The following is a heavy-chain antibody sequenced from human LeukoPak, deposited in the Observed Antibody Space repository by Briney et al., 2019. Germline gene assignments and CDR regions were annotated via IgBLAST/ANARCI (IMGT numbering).Heavy chain of an antibody. CDR3: ALAPNSNWFDF. CDR1: GDSTSNFY. J-gene: IGHJ5*01. Sequence: SETLSLTCTVSGDSTSNFYWNWIRQSPGKGLEWIGNVHYSGSSVYNPSLKSRGTISIDTSRRQFFLKLNSVTAADTAVYFCALAPNSNWFDFWGPGTLVTVSS. D-gene: IGHD2-8*01. CDR2: VHYSGSS. V-gene: IGHV4-59*03.